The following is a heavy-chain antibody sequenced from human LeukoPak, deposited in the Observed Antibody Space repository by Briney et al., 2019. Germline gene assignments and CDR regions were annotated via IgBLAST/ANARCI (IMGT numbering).Heavy chain of an antibody. D-gene: IGHD6-19*01. CDR2: ISSDGSST. J-gene: IGHJ4*02. CDR1: GFTFSSYW. V-gene: IGHV3-74*01. CDR3: AREYDGSSGWYGY. Sequence: QPGGSLRLSCAASGFTFSSYWMHWVRQAPGKGLVWVSRISSDGSSTSYADSVKGRFTISRDNAKNTLYLKMNSLRAEDTAVYYCAREYDGSSGWYGYWGQGTLVTVSS.